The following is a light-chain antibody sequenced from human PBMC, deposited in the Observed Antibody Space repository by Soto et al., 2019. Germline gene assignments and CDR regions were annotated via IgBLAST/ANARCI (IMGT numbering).Light chain of an antibody. Sequence: IVLPQSPATLSLSPGERATLSCRASQSVSRYLAWYQQKPGQAPRLLIYDTSNRATGIPARFSGSGSGTDFTLTISSLEPEDFAVYYCQQRSYWITFGQGTRLETK. V-gene: IGKV3-11*01. CDR2: DTS. J-gene: IGKJ5*01. CDR3: QQRSYWIT. CDR1: QSVSRY.